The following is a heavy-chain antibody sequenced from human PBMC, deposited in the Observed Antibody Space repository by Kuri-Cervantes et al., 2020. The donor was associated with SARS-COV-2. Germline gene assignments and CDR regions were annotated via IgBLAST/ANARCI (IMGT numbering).Heavy chain of an antibody. CDR2: INHSGST. V-gene: IGHV4-34*01. CDR1: GGSFSGYY. Sequence: SQTLSLTCAVYGGSFSGYYWSWIRQPPGKGLEWIGEINHSGSTNYNPSLKSRVTISVDTSKNQFSLKLSSVTAADTAVYYCVRDGDRWNFDYWGQGTLVTVSS. D-gene: IGHD7-27*01. CDR3: VRDGDRWNFDY. J-gene: IGHJ4*02.